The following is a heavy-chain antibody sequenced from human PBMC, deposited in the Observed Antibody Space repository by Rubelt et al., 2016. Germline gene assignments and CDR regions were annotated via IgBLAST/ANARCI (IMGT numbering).Heavy chain of an antibody. CDR2: IIPILGIA. J-gene: IGHJ4*02. CDR3: ARAPDTAMGTAFFDY. Sequence: QVQPVQSGAEVKKPGSSVKVSCKASGGTFSSYAISWVRQAPGQGLEWMGRIIPILGIANYAQKFQGRVTITADKSTSTAYMELSCLRSEDTAVYYCARAPDTAMGTAFFDYWGQGTLVTVSS. D-gene: IGHD5-18*01. CDR1: GGTFSSYA. V-gene: IGHV1-69*04.